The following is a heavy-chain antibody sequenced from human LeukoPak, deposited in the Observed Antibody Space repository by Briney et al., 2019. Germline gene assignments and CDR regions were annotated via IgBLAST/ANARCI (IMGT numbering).Heavy chain of an antibody. J-gene: IGHJ3*02. CDR2: IYHSGST. Sequence: SETLSLTCAVSGGSISSSNWWSWVRQPPGKGLEWIGEIYHSGSTNYNPTLKSRVTISVDKSKNQFSLKLSSVTAADTAVYYCARDSVGLGHAFDIWGQGTMVTVSS. CDR3: ARDSVGLGHAFDI. V-gene: IGHV4-4*02. CDR1: GGSISSSNW. D-gene: IGHD6-19*01.